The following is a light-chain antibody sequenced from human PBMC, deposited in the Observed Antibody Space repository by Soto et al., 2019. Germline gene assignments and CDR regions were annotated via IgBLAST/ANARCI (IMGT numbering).Light chain of an antibody. CDR3: QHYNSYSEA. V-gene: IGKV1-5*03. J-gene: IGKJ1*01. CDR2: KAS. CDR1: QTISSW. Sequence: DIHMTQSPSSLSASVGDRVTITCRASQTISSWLAWYQQKPGKAPKLLTYKASTLKSGVPSRFSGSGSGTEFTLTISSLQPDDFATYYCQHYNSYSEAFGQGTKVDI.